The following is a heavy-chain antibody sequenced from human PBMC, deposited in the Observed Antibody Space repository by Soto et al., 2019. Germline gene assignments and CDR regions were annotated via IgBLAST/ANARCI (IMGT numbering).Heavy chain of an antibody. V-gene: IGHV3-30-3*01. CDR3: ARDFHRFSARRIDY. J-gene: IGHJ4*02. Sequence: QVQLVESGGGVVQPGRSLRLSCAASGFTFSSYAMHWVRQAPGKGLEWVALISYDGSNKYFADSVKGRFTISRDNSKNTLYLQMNSLRAEDTAVYYCARDFHRFSARRIDYWGQGTLVTVSS. CDR2: ISYDGSNK. D-gene: IGHD1-26*01. CDR1: GFTFSSYA.